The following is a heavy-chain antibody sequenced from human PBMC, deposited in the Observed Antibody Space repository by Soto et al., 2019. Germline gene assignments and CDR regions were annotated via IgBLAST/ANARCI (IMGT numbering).Heavy chain of an antibody. CDR3: ARWEDDSSGYFWYFDY. CDR2: IYYSGST. V-gene: IGHV4-31*11. CDR1: GGSFIGQY. Sequence: SETLSLTCAVYGGSFIGQYWSWIRQHPGKGLEWIGYIYYSGSTYYNPSLKSRVTISVDTSKNQFSLKLSSVTAADTAVYYCARWEDDSSGYFWYFDYWGQGTLVTVSS. J-gene: IGHJ4*02. D-gene: IGHD3-22*01.